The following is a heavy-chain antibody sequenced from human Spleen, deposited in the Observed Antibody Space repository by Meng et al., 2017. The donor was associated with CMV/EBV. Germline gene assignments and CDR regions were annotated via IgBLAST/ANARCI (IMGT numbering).Heavy chain of an antibody. J-gene: IGHJ5*02. V-gene: IGHV4-34*01. CDR1: GGSFSGYY. Sequence: QVQPQQWGAGLLKPSETLSLTCAVYGGSFSGYYWSWIRQPPGKGLEWIGEINHSGSTNYNPSLKSRVTISVDTSKNQFSLKLSSVTAADTAVYYCARPRAGQTGWFDPWGQGTLVTVSS. D-gene: IGHD3-10*01. CDR2: INHSGST. CDR3: ARPRAGQTGWFDP.